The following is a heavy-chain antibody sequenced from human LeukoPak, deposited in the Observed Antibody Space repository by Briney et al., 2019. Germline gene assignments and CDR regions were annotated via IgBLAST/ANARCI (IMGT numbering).Heavy chain of an antibody. CDR2: IKSKTDGGTT. V-gene: IGHV3-15*01. CDR3: VRDQYCASSSCPGAFDL. D-gene: IGHD2-2*01. CDR1: GFNFYYDW. J-gene: IGHJ3*01. Sequence: PGGSLRLSCAASGFNFYYDWMSWVRQAPGKGLEWVGRIKSKTDGGTTEYAAPVKGRFTTSRDDSRNTLYLQMSSLKTEDTAVYYCVRDQYCASSSCPGAFDLWGQGTVVTVSS.